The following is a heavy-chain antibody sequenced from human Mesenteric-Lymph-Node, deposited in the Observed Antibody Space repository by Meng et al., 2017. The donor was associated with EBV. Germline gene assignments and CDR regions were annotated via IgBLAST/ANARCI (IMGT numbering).Heavy chain of an antibody. CDR1: GWSCSGYY. Sequence: QVQSRQVGAGLWKPSETLSLTGAVYGWSCSGYYWSWIRQPPGKGLEWIGEINHSGSTNYNPSIKSRVTISVDTSKNQFALKLSSVTAADTAVYYCARGYGSGHLWGQGTLVTVSS. J-gene: IGHJ4*02. V-gene: IGHV4-34*01. CDR2: INHSGST. CDR3: ARGYGSGHL. D-gene: IGHD3-10*01.